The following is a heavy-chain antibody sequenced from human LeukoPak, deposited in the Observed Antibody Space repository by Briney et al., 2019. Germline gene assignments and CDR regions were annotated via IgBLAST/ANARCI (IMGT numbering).Heavy chain of an antibody. CDR3: ARDLGYDRDAFDI. D-gene: IGHD3-22*01. CDR2: INPNSGGT. CDR1: GYTFTGYY. V-gene: IGHV1-2*02. Sequence: ASVKVSCKASGYTFTGYYMHWVRQAPGQGLEWMGWINPNSGGTNYAQKFQGRVTMTRDTSISTAYMELSRLRFDDTAVYYCARDLGYDRDAFDIWGQGTMVTVSS. J-gene: IGHJ3*02.